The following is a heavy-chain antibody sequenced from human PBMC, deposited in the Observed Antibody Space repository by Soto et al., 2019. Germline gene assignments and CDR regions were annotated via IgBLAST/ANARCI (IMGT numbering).Heavy chain of an antibody. CDR2: INPHSGAT. J-gene: IGHJ5*02. CDR1: GYTFSDPH. V-gene: IGHV1-2*02. CDR3: ATALGSGRIP. Sequence: QVQLVQSGAEVQRPGASVKVTCKTSGYTFSDPHMHWVRQAPGQGLEWMGWINPHSGATNYAHKFRGRVTMTRDTSIATPYMELTGLRFDDTAVYYCATALGSGRIPWGQGTRVTVSS. D-gene: IGHD6-25*01.